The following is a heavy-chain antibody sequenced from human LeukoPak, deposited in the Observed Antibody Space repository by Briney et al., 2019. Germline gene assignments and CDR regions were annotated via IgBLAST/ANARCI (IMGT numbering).Heavy chain of an antibody. CDR3: ARELRRDKY. J-gene: IGHJ4*02. D-gene: IGHD1-1*01. CDR2: MNPDSGNT. CDR1: GYTFSSYD. V-gene: IGHV1-8*01. Sequence: ASVKVSCKASGYTFSSYDINWVRQATGQGLEWMGYMNPDSGNTGYAQNFQGRATMTVNTSITTAYMELSSLRPEDTAVYYCARELRRDKYWGQGTLVTVSS.